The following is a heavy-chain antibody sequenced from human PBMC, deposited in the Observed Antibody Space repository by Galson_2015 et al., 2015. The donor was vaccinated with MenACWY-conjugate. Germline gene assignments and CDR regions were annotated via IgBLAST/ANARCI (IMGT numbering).Heavy chain of an antibody. Sequence: ETLSLTCTVSGGSISSTSYFWGWIRQPPGKGLEWIGSIYYSGNTYYNPPLESRVTISVDTSNNQFSLKLSSVTAADTAVYYCARHVRGIAAAGSALEGGRQDYWGQ. D-gene: IGHD6-13*01. CDR3: ARHVRGIAAAGSALEGGRQDY. J-gene: IGHJ4*02. CDR1: GGSISSTSYF. V-gene: IGHV4-39*01. CDR2: IYYSGNT.